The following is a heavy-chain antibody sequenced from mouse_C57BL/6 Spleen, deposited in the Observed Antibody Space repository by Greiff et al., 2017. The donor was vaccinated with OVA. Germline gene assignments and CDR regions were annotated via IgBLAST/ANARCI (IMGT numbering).Heavy chain of an antibody. CDR2: NSSGGDYI. V-gene: IGHV5-9-1*02. J-gene: IGHJ4*01. Sequence: EVKLEESGEGLVKPGGSLKLSCAASGFTFSSYAMSWVRQTPEKRLEWVAYNSSGGDYIYYADTVKGRFTISRDNARNTLYLQMSSLKSEDTAMYYCTREVSSYYAMDYWGQGTSVTVSS. CDR3: TREVSSYYAMDY. CDR1: GFTFSSYA.